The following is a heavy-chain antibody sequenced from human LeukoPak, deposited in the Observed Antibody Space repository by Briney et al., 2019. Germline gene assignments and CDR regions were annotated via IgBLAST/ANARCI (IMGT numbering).Heavy chain of an antibody. Sequence: PSETLSLTCTVSGGSISSYYWSWIRQPPGKGLEWIGYIYYSGSTNYNPSLKSRVTISVDTSKNQFSLKLSSVTAADTAVYYCARGDGSGSSYRHYYYYYYMDVWGKGTTVTVSS. V-gene: IGHV4-59*01. J-gene: IGHJ6*03. D-gene: IGHD3-10*01. CDR2: IYYSGST. CDR3: ARGDGSGSSYRHYYYYYYMDV. CDR1: GGSISSYY.